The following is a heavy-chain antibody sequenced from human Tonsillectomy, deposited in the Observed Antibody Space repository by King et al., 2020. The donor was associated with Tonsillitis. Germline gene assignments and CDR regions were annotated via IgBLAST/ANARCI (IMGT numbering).Heavy chain of an antibody. CDR3: ARESFDS. Sequence: QLQESGPGLVRPSGTLSLTCVVSGVSINTNNWWSWVRQPPGKGLEWIGEIHHSGSTNYSPSLKSRVTMSIDKSKNQFSLNLSSLTAADTAVYYCARESFDSWGRGTLVTVSS. V-gene: IGHV4-4*02. J-gene: IGHJ4*02. CDR1: GVSINTNNW. CDR2: IHHSGST.